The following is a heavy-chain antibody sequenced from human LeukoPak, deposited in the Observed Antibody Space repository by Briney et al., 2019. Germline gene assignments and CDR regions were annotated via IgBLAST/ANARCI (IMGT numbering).Heavy chain of an antibody. CDR3: ARVAEVAAYFDY. CDR2: ISSSGSTI. Sequence: GGSLRLSCAVSGFTFSNYEMNWVRQAPGKGLEWVSYISSSGSTIYYADSVKGRFAISRDNAKNSLFLQLNSLRAEDTAVYYCARVAEVAAYFDYWGQGTLVTVSS. J-gene: IGHJ4*02. CDR1: GFTFSNYE. D-gene: IGHD2-15*01. V-gene: IGHV3-48*03.